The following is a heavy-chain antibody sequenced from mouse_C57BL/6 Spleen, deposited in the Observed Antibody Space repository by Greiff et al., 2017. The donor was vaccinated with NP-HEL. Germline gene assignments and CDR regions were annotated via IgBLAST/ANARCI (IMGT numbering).Heavy chain of an antibody. V-gene: IGHV5-6*01. D-gene: IGHD3-2*02. Sequence: VQLKESGGDLVKPGGSLKLSCAASGFTFSSYGMSWVRQTPDKRLEWVATISSGGSYTYYPDSVKGRFTISRDNAKNTLYLQMSSLKSEDTAMYYCASDSSGAAFFAYWGQGTLVTVSA. CDR2: ISSGGSYT. CDR3: ASDSSGAAFFAY. CDR1: GFTFSSYG. J-gene: IGHJ3*01.